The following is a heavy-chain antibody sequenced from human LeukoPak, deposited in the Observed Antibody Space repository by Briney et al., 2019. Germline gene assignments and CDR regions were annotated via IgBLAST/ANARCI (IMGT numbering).Heavy chain of an antibody. V-gene: IGHV4-38-2*02. CDR2: MYHSGNT. Sequence: SETLSLTCTVSGYSISSPYYWGWIRQPPGKGLEWIGSMYHSGNTYYNPSLKSRVTISVDTSKNQFSLKLNSVTAADTAVYFCARHYIVVVPAGNWFDPWGQGTLVTVSS. CDR1: GYSISSPYY. D-gene: IGHD2-2*01. CDR3: ARHYIVVVPAGNWFDP. J-gene: IGHJ5*02.